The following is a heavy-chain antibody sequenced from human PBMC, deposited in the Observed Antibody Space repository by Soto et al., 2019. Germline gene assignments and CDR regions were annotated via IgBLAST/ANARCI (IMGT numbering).Heavy chain of an antibody. Sequence: AVKVSCKASGGTFSGNAFSWVRQAPGQGLEWVGGIIPMFGTANYAQKFQDRVTFTADKSTNIVYMEVSSLRSEDAAVYYCAKGPPPDLAMDVWGQGTAVTVSS. CDR2: IIPMFGTA. CDR3: AKGPPPDLAMDV. CDR1: GGTFSGNA. J-gene: IGHJ6*02. V-gene: IGHV1-69*06.